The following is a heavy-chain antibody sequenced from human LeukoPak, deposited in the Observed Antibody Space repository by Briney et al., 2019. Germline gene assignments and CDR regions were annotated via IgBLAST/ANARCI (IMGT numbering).Heavy chain of an antibody. D-gene: IGHD3-22*01. CDR1: GFTFNNAW. CDR3: ATAYYDTSASDY. CDR2: IKSKANDETT. Sequence: GRSQRLSCAASGFTFNNAWMNWVRQAPGKGLEWVGRIKSKANDETTVYAAPVKGRFTISRDDSKNTLYLQMNSLKTKDTALYYCATAYYDTSASDYWGQGTLVTVSS. V-gene: IGHV3-15*07. J-gene: IGHJ4*02.